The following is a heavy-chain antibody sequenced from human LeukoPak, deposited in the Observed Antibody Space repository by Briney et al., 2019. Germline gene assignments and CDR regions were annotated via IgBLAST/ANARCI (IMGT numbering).Heavy chain of an antibody. V-gene: IGHV3-21*01. CDR2: ISSSSSYI. CDR3: ARDPRYCSSTSCYIGDY. D-gene: IGHD2-2*02. CDR1: GFTFSSYS. J-gene: IGHJ4*02. Sequence: PGGSLRLSCAASGFTFSSYSKNWVRQAPGKGLEWVSSISSSSSYIYYADSVKGRFTISRDNAKNSLYLQMNSLRAEDTAVYYCARDPRYCSSTSCYIGDYWGQGTLVTVSS.